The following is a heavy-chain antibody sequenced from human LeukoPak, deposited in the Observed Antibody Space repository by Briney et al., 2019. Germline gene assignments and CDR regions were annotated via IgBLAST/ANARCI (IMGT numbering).Heavy chain of an antibody. CDR2: IYYSGST. V-gene: IGHV4-39*01. D-gene: IGHD3-16*01. CDR3: ASGSDYVWGSYYFDY. CDR1: VLSISRRSYY. J-gene: IGHJ4*02. Sequence: PSETLSLTCTVSVLSISRRSYYWGWIRQPPGKGLEWIGSIYYSGSTYYNPSLKSRVTISVDTSHNQFSLKLSLMTAACTTVYDCASGSDYVWGSYYFDYWGQGTLVTVSS.